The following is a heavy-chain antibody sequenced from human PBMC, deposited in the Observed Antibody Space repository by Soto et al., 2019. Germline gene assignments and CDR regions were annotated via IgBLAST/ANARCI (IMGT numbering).Heavy chain of an antibody. D-gene: IGHD6-13*01. CDR2: IIPIFGTA. CDR3: ARETDGAAAPWYFDL. J-gene: IGHJ2*01. CDR1: GGTFSSYA. V-gene: IGHV1-69*01. Sequence: QVQLVQSGAEVKKPGSSVKVSCKASGGTFSSYAISWVRQAPGQGLEGMGGIIPIFGTANYAQKFQGRVTITADESTSTAYMELSSLRSEDTAVYYCARETDGAAAPWYFDLWGRGTLVTVSS.